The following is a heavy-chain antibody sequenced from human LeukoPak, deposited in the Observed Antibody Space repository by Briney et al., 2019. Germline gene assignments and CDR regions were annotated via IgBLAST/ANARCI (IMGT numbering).Heavy chain of an antibody. CDR1: GFTVSSNY. Sequence: GGSLRLSCAASGFTVSSNYMSWVRQAPGKGLEWVSVIYSGGSTYYADSVKGRFTISRDNSKNTLYLQMNSLRVEDTAVYYCVREGPRGLAFDIWGQGTMVTVSS. CDR3: VREGPRGLAFDI. J-gene: IGHJ3*02. V-gene: IGHV3-53*01. CDR2: IYSGGST. D-gene: IGHD3/OR15-3a*01.